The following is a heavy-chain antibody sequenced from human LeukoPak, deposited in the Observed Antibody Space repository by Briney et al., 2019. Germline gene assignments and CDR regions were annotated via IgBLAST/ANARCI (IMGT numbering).Heavy chain of an antibody. J-gene: IGHJ4*02. CDR2: ISAYNGNT. D-gene: IGHD3-22*01. CDR1: GYTFTSYG. CDR3: ARDQDYYDSSGYDY. Sequence: ASVKDPCKASGYTFTSYGISWVRQAPGQGLEWMGWISAYNGNTNYAQKLQGRVTMTTDTSTSTAYMELRSLRSDDTTVYYCARDQDYYDSSGYDYWGQGTLVTVSS. V-gene: IGHV1-18*01.